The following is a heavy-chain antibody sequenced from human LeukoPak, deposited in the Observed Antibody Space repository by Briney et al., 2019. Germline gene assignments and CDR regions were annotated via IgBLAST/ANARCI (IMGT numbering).Heavy chain of an antibody. D-gene: IGHD6-13*01. CDR1: GGSFSGYY. V-gene: IGHV4-34*01. Sequence: SETLSLTCAVYGGSFSGYYWCWIRQPPGKGLEWIGEINHSGSTNYNPSLKSRVTISVGTSKNQFSLKLSSVTAADTAVYYCARGGPRIAESQYYYYYYGMDVWGQGTTVTVSS. CDR2: INHSGST. J-gene: IGHJ6*02. CDR3: ARGGPRIAESQYYYYYYGMDV.